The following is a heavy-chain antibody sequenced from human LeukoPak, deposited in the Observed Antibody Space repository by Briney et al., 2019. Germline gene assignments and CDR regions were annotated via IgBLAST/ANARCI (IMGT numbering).Heavy chain of an antibody. CDR2: IYSGGST. V-gene: IGHV3-53*01. CDR3: ARDDVGLDSSGTKSDY. J-gene: IGHJ4*02. Sequence: GGSLRLSCAASGFTASSNYMSWVRQAPGNGLEWVSVIYSGGSTYYADSVKGRFTTSRDNSKSTLYLQMNSLRAEDTAVYYCARDDVGLDSSGTKSDYWGQGTLVTVSS. CDR1: GFTASSNY. D-gene: IGHD3-22*01.